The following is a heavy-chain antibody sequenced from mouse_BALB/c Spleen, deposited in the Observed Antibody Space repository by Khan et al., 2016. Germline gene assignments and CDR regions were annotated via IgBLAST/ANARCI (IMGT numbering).Heavy chain of an antibody. CDR1: GFNIKDYY. V-gene: IGHV14-1*02. CDR2: IDPENGNT. D-gene: IGHD2-3*01. J-gene: IGHJ3*01. CDR3: ALDVSLFAY. Sequence: VQLKQSGAELVRPGALVKLSCKASGFNIKDYYMHWVKQRPEQGLEWIGWIDPENGNTIYDPKFQGKASITADTSSNTAYLQLSSLTSEDSAVYYCALDVSLFAYWGQGTLVTVSA.